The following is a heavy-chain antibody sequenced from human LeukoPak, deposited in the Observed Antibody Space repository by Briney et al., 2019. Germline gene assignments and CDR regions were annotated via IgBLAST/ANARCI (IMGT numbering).Heavy chain of an antibody. CDR1: GFTFSNYA. CDR2: VSGSGDTT. Sequence: GGSLRLSCAASGFTFSNYAMSWVRQAPGKGLEWVSVVSGSGDTTYYADSVKGRFTISRDNSRNTLYLQMNSLRAEDTAVYYCARDYDSSGYSYYFDYWGQGTLVTVSS. J-gene: IGHJ4*02. D-gene: IGHD3-22*01. CDR3: ARDYDSSGYSYYFDY. V-gene: IGHV3-23*01.